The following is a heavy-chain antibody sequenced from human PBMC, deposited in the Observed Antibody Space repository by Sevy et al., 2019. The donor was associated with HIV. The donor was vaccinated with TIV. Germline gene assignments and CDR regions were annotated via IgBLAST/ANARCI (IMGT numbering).Heavy chain of an antibody. CDR1: GFTFSNAW. CDR2: IKSKTDGGTT. V-gene: IGHV3-15*01. CDR3: TTDVGTYCGGDCYSDFDY. J-gene: IGHJ4*02. Sequence: GGSLRLSCAASGFTFSNAWMSWVRQAPGKGLEWVGRIKSKTDGGTTDYAAPVKGSFTISREDSKNTLYLQMNSLKTEDTAVYYCTTDVGTYCGGDCYSDFDYWGQGTLVTVSS. D-gene: IGHD2-21*02.